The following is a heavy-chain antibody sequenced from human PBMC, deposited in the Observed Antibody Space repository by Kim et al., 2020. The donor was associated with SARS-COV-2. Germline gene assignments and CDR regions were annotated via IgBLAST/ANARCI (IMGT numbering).Heavy chain of an antibody. CDR1: GFTVSSNY. V-gene: IGHV3-53*01. D-gene: IGHD3-3*01. CDR3: ARGGAPGYYRLPFNT. Sequence: GSLRLSCAVSGFTVSSNYVSWVRQGPGTGLEWVSTISSGGNTNYADSVEGRFTISRDNSKNTLFLQMNSLRVEDTAIYYCARGGAPGYYRLPFNTWGQGTQVIVSS. CDR2: ISSGGNT. J-gene: IGHJ5*02.